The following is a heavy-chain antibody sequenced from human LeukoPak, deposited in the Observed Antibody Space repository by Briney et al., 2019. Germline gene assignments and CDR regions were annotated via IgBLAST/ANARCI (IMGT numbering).Heavy chain of an antibody. J-gene: IGHJ4*02. CDR1: GGFISSGDYY. CDR2: IYYRGST. CDR3: ARLGITMIASSSPPDY. V-gene: IGHV4-30-4*08. D-gene: IGHD3-22*01. Sequence: SQTLSLTFTFSGGFISSGDYYWSWIRQPPGKGLEWIGYIYYRGSTYYNPSLKSRVTISVDTSKNQFSLKLSSVTAADTAVYYCARLGITMIASSSPPDYWGQGTLVTVSS.